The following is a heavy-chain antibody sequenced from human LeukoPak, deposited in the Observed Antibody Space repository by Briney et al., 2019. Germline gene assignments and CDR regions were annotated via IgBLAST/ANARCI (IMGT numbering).Heavy chain of an antibody. CDR2: IRYDGSNK. CDR3: AKDLRWELPEGPFDY. J-gene: IGHJ4*02. CDR1: GFTFSSYG. D-gene: IGHD1-26*01. V-gene: IGHV3-30*02. Sequence: QPGGSLRLSCAASGFTFSSYGMHWVRQAPGKGLEWVAFIRYDGSNKYYADSVKGRFTISRDKSKNTLYLQMNSLRAEDTAVYYCAKDLRWELPEGPFDYWGQGTLVTVSS.